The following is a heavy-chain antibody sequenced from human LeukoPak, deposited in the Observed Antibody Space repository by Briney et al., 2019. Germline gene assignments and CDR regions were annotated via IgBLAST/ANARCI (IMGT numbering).Heavy chain of an antibody. D-gene: IGHD3-22*01. CDR2: IYTRWST. V-gene: IGHV4-4*07. Sequence: SETLSLTCTVSGGSISSYYWSWIRQPAGKGLEWIGRIYTRWSTNYNPSLKSRVTMTVDTSKNQFPLKLSSVTAADTAVYYCARGSAVVSAFDYWGQGTLVTVSS. J-gene: IGHJ4*02. CDR1: GGSISSYY. CDR3: ARGSAVVSAFDY.